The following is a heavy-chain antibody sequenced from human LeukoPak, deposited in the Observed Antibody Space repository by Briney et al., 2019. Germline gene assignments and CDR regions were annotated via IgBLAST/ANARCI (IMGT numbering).Heavy chain of an antibody. CDR1: GGSISSYY. J-gene: IGHJ6*02. CDR3: ARIKWARYYYYGMDV. CDR2: IYYSGST. V-gene: IGHV4-59*01. Sequence: SETLSLTCTVSGGSISSYYWSWIRQPPGKGLEWIGYIYYSGSTNYNPSLKSRVTISEDTSKNQFSLKLSSVTAADTAVYYCARIKWARYYYYGMDVWGQGTTVTVSS. D-gene: IGHD2-8*01.